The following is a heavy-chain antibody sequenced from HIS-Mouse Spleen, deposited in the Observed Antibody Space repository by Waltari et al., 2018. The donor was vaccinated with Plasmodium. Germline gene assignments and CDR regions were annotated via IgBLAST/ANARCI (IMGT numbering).Heavy chain of an antibody. J-gene: IGHJ4*01. CDR3: ARDDAGQLELDY. D-gene: IGHD1-1*01. CDR1: GFTFSSYS. Sequence: EVQLVESGGGLVKPGGSLRLSCAGSGFTFSSYSMNWVRQAPGKGLEWVSSISSSSSYIYYADSVKGRFTISRDNAKNSLYLQMNSLRAEDTAVYYCARDDAGQLELDYWGHGTLVTVSS. V-gene: IGHV3-21*01. CDR2: ISSSSSYI.